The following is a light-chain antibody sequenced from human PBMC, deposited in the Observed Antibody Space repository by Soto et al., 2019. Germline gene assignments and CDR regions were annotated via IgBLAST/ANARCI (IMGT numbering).Light chain of an antibody. J-gene: IGKJ3*01. Sequence: DIQLTQSPSFLSASVGDRVTITCRASQGISSYLAWYQQKPGKAPKLLIYAASTLQSGVPSRFSGSGSGTEFTLTISSLQPEDFATYYCQHLNSNRFTFGPGTKVDIK. CDR3: QHLNSNRFT. V-gene: IGKV1-9*01. CDR1: QGISSY. CDR2: AAS.